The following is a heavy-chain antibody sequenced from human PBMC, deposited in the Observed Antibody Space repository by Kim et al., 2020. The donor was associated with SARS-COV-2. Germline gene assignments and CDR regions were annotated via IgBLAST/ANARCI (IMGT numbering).Heavy chain of an antibody. D-gene: IGHD6-6*01. V-gene: IGHV1-69*13. J-gene: IGHJ4*02. CDR2: IIPIFGTA. CDR3: ARGNLLYSSSSLFDY. CDR1: GGTFSSYA. Sequence: SVKVSCKASGGTFSSYAISWVRQAPGQGLEWMGGIIPIFGTANYAQKFQGRVTITADESTSTAYMELSSLRSEDTAVYYCARGNLLYSSSSLFDYWGQGTLVTVSS.